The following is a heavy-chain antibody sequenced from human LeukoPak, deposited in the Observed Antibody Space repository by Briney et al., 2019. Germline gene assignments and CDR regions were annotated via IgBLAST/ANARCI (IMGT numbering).Heavy chain of an antibody. V-gene: IGHV1-2*02. D-gene: IGHD1-26*01. CDR1: GYTITGYN. Sequence: SVKFSCKASGYTITGYNMHWVRHAPGPGLEWIGWINSNSGGTNYAQNFPGRVTMTRDTSITTASMELSRLTSDDQAVYYCATAEWELLPFQDWGQGTLVTVSS. J-gene: IGHJ4*02. CDR3: ATAEWELLPFQD. CDR2: INSNSGGT.